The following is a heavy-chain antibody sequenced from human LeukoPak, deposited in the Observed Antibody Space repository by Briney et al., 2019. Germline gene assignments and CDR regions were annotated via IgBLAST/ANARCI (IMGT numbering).Heavy chain of an antibody. J-gene: IGHJ6*03. Sequence: GASVKVSCKASGYTFTSYGISWVRQAPGQGLEWMGWISAYNGNTNYAQKLQGRVTMTTDTSTSTAYMELRSLRSDDTAVYYCAREAQYYDFWSGLTMDVWGKGTTVTVSS. V-gene: IGHV1-18*01. D-gene: IGHD3-3*01. CDR2: ISAYNGNT. CDR1: GYTFTSYG. CDR3: AREAQYYDFWSGLTMDV.